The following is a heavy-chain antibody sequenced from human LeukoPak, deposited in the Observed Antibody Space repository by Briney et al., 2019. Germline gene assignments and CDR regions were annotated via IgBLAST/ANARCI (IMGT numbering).Heavy chain of an antibody. CDR1: GFTFSSSA. Sequence: QSGGSLRLSCSASGFTFSSSAMHWVRQAPGKGLEYVSAISSNGGSRYYADSVKGRFTISRDNSKNTLYLQMSSLRAGDTAVYYCVVQGWVFRAPTRYYFDYWGQGTLVTVSS. CDR3: VVQGWVFRAPTRYYFDY. J-gene: IGHJ4*02. V-gene: IGHV3-64D*06. D-gene: IGHD1-1*01. CDR2: ISSNGGSR.